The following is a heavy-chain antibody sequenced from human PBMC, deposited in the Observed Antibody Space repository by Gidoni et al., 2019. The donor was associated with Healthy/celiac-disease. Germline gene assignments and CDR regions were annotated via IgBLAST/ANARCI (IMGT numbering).Heavy chain of an antibody. CDR2: ISYDGSNK. V-gene: IGHV3-30*18. CDR3: AKPTPYYYDSSGYPYYFDY. Sequence: QVQLVESGGGVVQPGRSLRLSCAASGFTFSSYGMHWVRPAPGKGLEWVAVISYDGSNKYYADSVKGRFTISRDNSKNTLYLQMNSLRAEDTAVYYCAKPTPYYYDSSGYPYYFDYWGQGTLVTVSS. CDR1: GFTFSSYG. D-gene: IGHD3-22*01. J-gene: IGHJ4*02.